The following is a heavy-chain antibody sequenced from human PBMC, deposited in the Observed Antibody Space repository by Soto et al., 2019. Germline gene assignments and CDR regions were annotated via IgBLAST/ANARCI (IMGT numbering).Heavy chain of an antibody. D-gene: IGHD5-18*01. V-gene: IGHV3-33*01. CDR2: IWYDGRNK. J-gene: IGHJ4*02. Sequence: QVQLVESGGGVFQPGRSLRLSCAASGLTFSTYAMHWVRQAPGKGREWVAVIWYDGRNKYNADSVKGRFTISRDNAKNTLYLQINSLRAEDTSVYYCSSSAHTGTDYLGQGTLVTVSS. CDR1: GLTFSTYA. CDR3: SSSAHTGTDY.